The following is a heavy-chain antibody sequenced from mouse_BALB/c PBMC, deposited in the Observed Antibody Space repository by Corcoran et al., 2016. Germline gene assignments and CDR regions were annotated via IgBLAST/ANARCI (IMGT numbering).Heavy chain of an antibody. V-gene: IGHV1-18*01. CDR1: GYSFTGYT. D-gene: IGHD2-1*01. J-gene: IGHJ4*01. Sequence: EVQLQQSGPELVKPGASMKISCKASGYSFTGYTMNWVKQSHGKNLERIGLINPYNGGTSYNQKFKGKATLTVDKSSSTAYMELLSLTSEDSAVYYCARSLWKPSYAMDYWGQGTSVTISS. CDR2: INPYNGGT. CDR3: ARSLWKPSYAMDY.